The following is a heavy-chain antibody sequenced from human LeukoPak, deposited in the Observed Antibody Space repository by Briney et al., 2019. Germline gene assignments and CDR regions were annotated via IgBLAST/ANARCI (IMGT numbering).Heavy chain of an antibody. D-gene: IGHD1-26*01. CDR3: ARDYRSGSYDY. CDR2: INPSGGST. Sequence: ASVKVSCKASGYTFISCYIHWVRQAPGQGLEWLGIINPSGGSTTYAQKFQGRVAMTRDTSTGTVYMELSSLRSEDTAVYYCARDYRSGSYDYWGQGTLVTVSS. CDR1: GYTFISCY. J-gene: IGHJ4*02. V-gene: IGHV1-46*01.